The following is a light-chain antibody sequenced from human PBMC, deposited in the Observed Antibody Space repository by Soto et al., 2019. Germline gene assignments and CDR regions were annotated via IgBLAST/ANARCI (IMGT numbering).Light chain of an antibody. CDR2: ENN. Sequence: QSVLTQPPSVSAAPGQKVTISCSGSSSIIGNNYLSWYQQLPGTAPKLLIYENNKRPSGIPDRFSGSKSGTSATLGITGLQTGYEVDYYCGTWDSSLCAYVFGTGTEV. CDR3: GTWDSSLCAYV. J-gene: IGLJ1*01. V-gene: IGLV1-51*02. CDR1: SSIIGNNY.